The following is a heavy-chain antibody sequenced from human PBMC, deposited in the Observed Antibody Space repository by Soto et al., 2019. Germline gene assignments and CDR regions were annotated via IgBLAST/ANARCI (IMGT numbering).Heavy chain of an antibody. D-gene: IGHD3-16*01. CDR1: GFTFISYD. Sequence: GVSLSLSGAASGFTFISYDMSWVRQAPGKGLEWLSSISSISDNIYYADSVKGRFTISRDNARNSLYLQMNSLRVEDTAVYYCASDEGWGRWFDSWGQGTLVTVSS. CDR2: ISSISDNI. J-gene: IGHJ5*01. CDR3: ASDEGWGRWFDS. V-gene: IGHV3-48*01.